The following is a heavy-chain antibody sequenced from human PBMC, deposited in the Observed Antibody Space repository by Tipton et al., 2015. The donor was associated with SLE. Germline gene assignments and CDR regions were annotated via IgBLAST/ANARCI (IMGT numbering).Heavy chain of an antibody. CDR3: AKEKIAVAGSIDY. CDR2: IRASGGST. J-gene: IGHJ4*02. V-gene: IGHV3-23*01. Sequence: SLRLSCAASGFTFSSYAMSWVRQAPGKGLEWVSAIRASGGSTYYADSVKGRFTNSRDNSKNTLYLQMNSLRAEDTAVYYCAKEKIAVAGSIDYWGQGTLVTVSS. D-gene: IGHD6-19*01. CDR1: GFTFSSYA.